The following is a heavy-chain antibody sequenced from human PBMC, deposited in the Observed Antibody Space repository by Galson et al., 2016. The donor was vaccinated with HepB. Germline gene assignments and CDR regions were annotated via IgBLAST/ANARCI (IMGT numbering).Heavy chain of an antibody. D-gene: IGHD6-19*01. J-gene: IGHJ6*02. CDR3: ARRAVAGRRPKWYYHGMDV. CDR2: ISWTSASL. V-gene: IGHV3-9*01. Sequence: SLRLSCAASGFDFLDHGMHWVRQAPGKGLEWVSGISWTSASLGYADSVRGRFTISRDNANNSVYLHMNSLRAEDTAVYYCARRAVAGRRPKWYYHGMDVWGQGTLVTVSS. CDR1: GFDFLDHG.